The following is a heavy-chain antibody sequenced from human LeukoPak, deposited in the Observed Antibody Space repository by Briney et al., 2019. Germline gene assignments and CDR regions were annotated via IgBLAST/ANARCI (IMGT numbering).Heavy chain of an antibody. CDR2: ISWNSGSI. Sequence: GGSLRLSYAASGFTFDDYAMHWVRQAPGKGLEWVSGISWNSGSIGYADSVKGRFTISRDNAKNSLYLQMNSLRAEDTALYYCAKDRAPYDSSGYYMADWGQGTLVTVSS. J-gene: IGHJ4*02. CDR3: AKDRAPYDSSGYYMAD. V-gene: IGHV3-9*01. CDR1: GFTFDDYA. D-gene: IGHD3-22*01.